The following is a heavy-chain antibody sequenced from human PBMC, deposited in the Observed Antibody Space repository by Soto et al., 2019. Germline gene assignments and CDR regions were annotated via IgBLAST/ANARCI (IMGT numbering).Heavy chain of an antibody. CDR2: ISSSGSTI. CDR1: GFTFSDYY. D-gene: IGHD2-15*01. CDR3: ASRGCSGGSCYLSDYYYYYYMDV. Sequence: QVQLVESGGGLVKPGGSLRLSCAASGFTFSDYYMSWIRQAPGKGLEWVSYISSSGSTIYYADSVKGRFTISRDNAKNSLYLQMNRLRAEDTAVYYCASRGCSGGSCYLSDYYYYYYMDVCGKGTTVTVSS. V-gene: IGHV3-11*01. J-gene: IGHJ6*03.